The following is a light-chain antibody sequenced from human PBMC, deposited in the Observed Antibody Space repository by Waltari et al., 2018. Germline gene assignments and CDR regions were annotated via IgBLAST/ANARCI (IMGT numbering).Light chain of an antibody. CDR2: YDS. CDR1: NIGRMT. CDR3: KVWDSSTDHVV. V-gene: IGLV3-21*04. J-gene: IGLJ3*02. Sequence: SYVLTQPPSVSVAPGKTAILSFAGDNIGRMTGHWYQQTPGQAPGFVIYYDSDRPSGSTERFSGANSANMATLTSIRVEAGDEADYWCKVWDSSTDHVVFGGETKLTVL.